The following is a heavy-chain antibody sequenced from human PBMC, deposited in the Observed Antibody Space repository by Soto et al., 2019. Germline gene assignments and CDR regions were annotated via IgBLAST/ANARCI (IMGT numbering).Heavy chain of an antibody. Sequence: GESLKISCKGSGYSFTSYWISWVRQMPGKGLEWMGRIDPSDSYTNYSPSFQGHVTISADKSISTAYLQWSSLKASDTAMYYCASTKKYCSSTSCLGVGYYYGMDVWGQGTTVTVSS. CDR2: IDPSDSYT. J-gene: IGHJ6*02. D-gene: IGHD2-2*01. CDR1: GYSFTSYW. V-gene: IGHV5-10-1*01. CDR3: ASTKKYCSSTSCLGVGYYYGMDV.